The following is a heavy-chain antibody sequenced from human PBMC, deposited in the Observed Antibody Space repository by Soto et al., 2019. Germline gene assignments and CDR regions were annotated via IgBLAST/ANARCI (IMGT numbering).Heavy chain of an antibody. V-gene: IGHV3-23*01. Sequence: EVQLLESGGGLVQPGGSLRLSCAASGFTFSSYAMSWVRLAPGRGLECVSAISGSGYSTYYADSVKGRFTISRDYSDNTLYLQMNSLRAQDTAIYYCAKDIELTGYYDRYHPYYYMDVWGKGNTVTVSS. CDR3: AKDIELTGYYDRYHPYYYMDV. D-gene: IGHD3-9*01. CDR2: ISGSGYST. J-gene: IGHJ6*03. CDR1: GFTFSSYA.